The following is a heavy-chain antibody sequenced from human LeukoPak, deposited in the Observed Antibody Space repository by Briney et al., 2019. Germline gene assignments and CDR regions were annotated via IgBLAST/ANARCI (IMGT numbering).Heavy chain of an antibody. CDR2: ISGSIGDT. V-gene: IGHV3-23*01. CDR1: DFTFSNYA. D-gene: IGHD2-2*01. J-gene: IGHJ4*02. CDR3: AKDSVVVPGLVNYFDY. Sequence: GGSLRLSCAASDFTFSNYAMSWVRQAPGKGLEWVSGISGSIGDTYYSDSVKGRFTISRDNSKNTLYLQMKSLRAEDTALYFCAKDSVVVPGLVNYFDYWGQGTLVTVSS.